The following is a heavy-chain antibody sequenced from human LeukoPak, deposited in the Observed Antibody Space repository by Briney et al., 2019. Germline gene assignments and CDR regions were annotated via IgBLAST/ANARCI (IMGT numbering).Heavy chain of an antibody. J-gene: IGHJ6*04. Sequence: GGSLRLSCAVSGFTFSSYAMSWVRQAPGKGLEWVSGISGSGGRTYYADSVKDHFTISRDNSKNTLYLQMNSLRAEDTAVYYCAKNPPDTVVLPGGYFNYYGVDVWGKGTTVTLSS. CDR1: GFTFSSYA. CDR2: ISGSGGRT. D-gene: IGHD2-2*01. CDR3: AKNPPDTVVLPGGYFNYYGVDV. V-gene: IGHV3-23*01.